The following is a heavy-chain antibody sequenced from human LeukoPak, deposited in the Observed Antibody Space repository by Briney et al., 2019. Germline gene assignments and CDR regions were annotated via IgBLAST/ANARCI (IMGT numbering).Heavy chain of an antibody. V-gene: IGHV1-18*04. D-gene: IGHD3-9*01. CDR2: ISTYNGNT. J-gene: IGHJ4*02. Sequence: GATVNVSCELSGYTFTTYGISWVRQAPGQGLEWMGGISTYNGNTDYAQKFQGRVTMTTDTSTSTAYMELRSLRSDDTAVYYCARDLDILTAYYSGYWGQGTLVTVSS. CDR3: ARDLDILTAYYSGY. CDR1: GYTFTTYG.